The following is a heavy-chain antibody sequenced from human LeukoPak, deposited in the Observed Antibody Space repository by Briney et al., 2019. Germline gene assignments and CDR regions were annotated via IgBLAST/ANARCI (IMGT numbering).Heavy chain of an antibody. D-gene: IGHD6-6*01. V-gene: IGHV4-34*01. CDR2: INHRGST. CDR3: ARGRGAARFVTIEFDY. J-gene: IGHJ4*02. Sequence: SETLSLTCAVYGGSFSGYHWSWIRQPPGKGLEWIGEINHRGSTNYNPSLKSRVTMSVDTSKNQFSLKLSSVTAADAAVYYCARGRGAARFVTIEFDYWGQGALVTVSS. CDR1: GGSFSGYH.